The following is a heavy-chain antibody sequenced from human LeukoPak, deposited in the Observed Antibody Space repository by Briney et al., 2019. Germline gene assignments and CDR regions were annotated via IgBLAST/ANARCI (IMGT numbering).Heavy chain of an antibody. V-gene: IGHV3-23*01. D-gene: IGHD6-6*01. CDR1: GFTFSNYA. CDR3: ARDPPAVAANTYG. J-gene: IGHJ4*02. CDR2: ISGSGGGT. Sequence: GGSLRLSCAASGFTFSNYAMSWVRQAPGKGLEWVSVISGSGGGTHYADSVKGRFTISRDNSKNTLYLQMNSLRVDDTAVYYCARDPPAVAANTYGWGQGTLVTVSS.